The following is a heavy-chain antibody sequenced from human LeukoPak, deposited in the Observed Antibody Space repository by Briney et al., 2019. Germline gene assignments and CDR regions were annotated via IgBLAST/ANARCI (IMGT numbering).Heavy chain of an antibody. D-gene: IGHD3-22*01. CDR1: GGSISSSSYY. V-gene: IGHV4-39*07. CDR3: ARDGLYYYDSSGYSDY. CDR2: TYYSGST. Sequence: SETLSLTCTVSGGSISSSSYYWGWIRQPPGKGLEWIGSTYYSGSTYYNPSLKSRVTISVDTSKNQFSLKLSSVTAADTAVYYCARDGLYYYDSSGYSDYWGQGTLVTVSS. J-gene: IGHJ4*02.